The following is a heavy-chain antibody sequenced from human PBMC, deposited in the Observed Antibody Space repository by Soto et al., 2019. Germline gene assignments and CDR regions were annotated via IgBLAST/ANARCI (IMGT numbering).Heavy chain of an antibody. CDR3: AGIVVVTYYYYYGMDV. D-gene: IGHD3-22*01. V-gene: IGHV4-39*01. J-gene: IGHJ6*02. CDR1: GGSISSSSYY. Sequence: SETLSLTCTVSGGSISSSSYYWGWIRQPPGKGLEWIGSIYYSGSTYYNPSLKSRVTISVDTSKNQFSLKLSSVTAADTAVYYCAGIVVVTYYYYYGMDVWGQGTTVTVS. CDR2: IYYSGST.